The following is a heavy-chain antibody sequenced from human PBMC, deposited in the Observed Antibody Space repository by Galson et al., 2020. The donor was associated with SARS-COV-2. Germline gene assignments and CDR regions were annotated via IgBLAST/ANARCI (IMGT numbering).Heavy chain of an antibody. CDR3: ATDVSGAHSSTAYEI. D-gene: IGHD1-26*01. CDR2: VSQSGSI. Sequence: SETLSLTCGVTGRSLSGHYRSWIRQSPGKGLEWIGEVSQSGSINTNPSLKSQVTISLDTSKNQFSLKLHSVTAADRGVYYCATDVSGAHSSTAYEIWGQGTVVTVSS. V-gene: IGHV4-34*01. J-gene: IGHJ3*02. CDR1: GRSLSGHY.